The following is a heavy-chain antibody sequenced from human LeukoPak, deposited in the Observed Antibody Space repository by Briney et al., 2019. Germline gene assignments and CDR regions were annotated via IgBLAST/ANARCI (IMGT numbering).Heavy chain of an antibody. Sequence: SQTLSLTCAIVGDSVSINSAAWNWIRQSPSRGLEWLGRAYYRSKWYNDYAVSVKSRITINPDTSKNQFSLPLNSVTPEETAVYSCARSGPAGSSSSGMDVWGQGPTVTVS. V-gene: IGHV6-1*01. D-gene: IGHD6-6*01. CDR3: ARSGPAGSSSSGMDV. CDR2: AYYRSKWYN. J-gene: IGHJ6*02. CDR1: GDSVSINSAA.